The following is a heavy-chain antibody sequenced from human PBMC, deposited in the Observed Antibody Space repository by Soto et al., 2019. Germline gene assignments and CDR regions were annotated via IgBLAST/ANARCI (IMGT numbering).Heavy chain of an antibody. CDR2: INPNGGST. J-gene: IGHJ4*02. D-gene: IGHD3-10*01. V-gene: IGHV1-46*03. CDR1: GYTFTSSY. CDR3: ARSLMEGDY. Sequence: QVQLIQSGAEVKKPGASVKVSCKASGYTFTSSYIHWVRQAPGQGLEWMAIINPNGGSTHYAQKFQGRVTMTRDTSTSTVYIELSSLPSEDTAVYYCARSLMEGDYWGQGTLFTVSS.